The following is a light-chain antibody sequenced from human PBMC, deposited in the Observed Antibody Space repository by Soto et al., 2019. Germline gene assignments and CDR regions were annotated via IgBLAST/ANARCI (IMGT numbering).Light chain of an antibody. CDR3: QQSGT. Sequence: DIQMTQSPSTLSASVGDRVTITCRASQSISSWLAWYQQKPGKAPKLLIYDASSLESGVPSRFSCSGSGTEFTLTISRLQPDDFATYYCQQSGTFGQGTKVEIK. CDR2: DAS. V-gene: IGKV1-5*01. CDR1: QSISSW. J-gene: IGKJ1*01.